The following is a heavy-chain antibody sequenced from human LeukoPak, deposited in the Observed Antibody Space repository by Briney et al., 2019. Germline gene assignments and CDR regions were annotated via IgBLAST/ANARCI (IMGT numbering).Heavy chain of an antibody. CDR1: GYTFTGYY. D-gene: IGHD3-22*01. CDR2: INPNSGGT. CDR3: ARVKRRITMIVVADDFDI. Sequence: ASVKVSCKASGYTFTGYYMHWVRQAPGQGLEWMGWINPNSGGTNYAQKFQGRVTMTRDTSISTAYMELSRLRSDDTAVYYCARVKRRITMIVVADDFDIWGQGTMVTVSS. V-gene: IGHV1-2*02. J-gene: IGHJ3*02.